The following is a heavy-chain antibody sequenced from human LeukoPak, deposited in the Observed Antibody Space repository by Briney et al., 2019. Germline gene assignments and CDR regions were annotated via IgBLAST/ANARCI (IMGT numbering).Heavy chain of an antibody. J-gene: IGHJ6*02. Sequence: SETLSLTCTVSVGSISSYYWSWIRQPPGKGLEWIGYIYYSGSTNYNPSLKSRVTISVDTSKNQFSLKLSSVTAADTAVYYCARGHPTALDGMDVWGQGTTVTVSS. CDR3: ARGHPTALDGMDV. D-gene: IGHD2-21*02. CDR1: VGSISSYY. CDR2: IYYSGST. V-gene: IGHV4-59*01.